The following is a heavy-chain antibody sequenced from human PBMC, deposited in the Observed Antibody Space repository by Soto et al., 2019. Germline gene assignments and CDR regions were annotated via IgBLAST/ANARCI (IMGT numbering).Heavy chain of an antibody. V-gene: IGHV2-5*02. D-gene: IGHD3-3*01. J-gene: IGHJ4*02. CDR3: AHRVLRTVFGLVTTTAIYFDF. Sequence: QITLNESGPTQVKPRQTLTLTCTFSGFSLTTSGVGVGWIRQSPGKAPEWLALILCDDDKRYSPSLKSRLNSTKDTSKNPVVLTMAELDPADTATYYCAHRVLRTVFGLVTTTAIYFDFWGQGTPVAVSS. CDR2: ILCDDDK. CDR1: GFSLTTSGVG.